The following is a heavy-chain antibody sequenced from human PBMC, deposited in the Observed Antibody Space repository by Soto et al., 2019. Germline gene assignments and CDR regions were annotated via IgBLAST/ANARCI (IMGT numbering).Heavy chain of an antibody. J-gene: IGHJ3*02. D-gene: IGHD6-13*01. CDR3: PRGQQDNYLEAFDI. Sequence: QVQLVQSGAEVKKPGASVKVSCPASGYTLTSYGISCVRQAPGQGLEWIGWISAYNGNTNYAQKLQGRVTTTTDTPTSTADMELRSLRSDDTAVYYWPRGQQDNYLEAFDIWGQVTMVTVSS. CDR1: GYTLTSYG. CDR2: ISAYNGNT. V-gene: IGHV1-18*01.